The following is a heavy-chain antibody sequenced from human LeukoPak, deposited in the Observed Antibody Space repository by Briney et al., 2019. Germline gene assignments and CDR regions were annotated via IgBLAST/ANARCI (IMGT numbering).Heavy chain of an antibody. V-gene: IGHV3-30*02. CDR3: AKDTAPPRIVGAPDY. Sequence: GGSLRLSCAASGFTFSSYGMHWVRQAPGKGLEWVAFIRYDGSNKYYADSVKGRFTISRDNSKNTLYLQMNSLRAEDTAVYYCAKDTAPPRIVGAPDYWGQRTLVTVSS. CDR2: IRYDGSNK. D-gene: IGHD1-26*01. CDR1: GFTFSSYG. J-gene: IGHJ4*02.